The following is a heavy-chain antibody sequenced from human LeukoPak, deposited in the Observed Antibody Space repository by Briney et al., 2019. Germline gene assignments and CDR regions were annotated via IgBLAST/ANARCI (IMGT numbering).Heavy chain of an antibody. J-gene: IGHJ4*02. Sequence: ASVTVSCTCSAYTFTFYYMHWVRQAPGQGLEWMGWINTNNGGTNYAQNFQGRVTMTRDTSTSTAYMELSMLRSDDTAVYYCARRYCSSSCFYDFDYWGQGALVTVPS. CDR3: ARRYCSSSCFYDFDY. CDR1: AYTFTFYY. CDR2: INTNNGGT. V-gene: IGHV1-2*02. D-gene: IGHD2-2*01.